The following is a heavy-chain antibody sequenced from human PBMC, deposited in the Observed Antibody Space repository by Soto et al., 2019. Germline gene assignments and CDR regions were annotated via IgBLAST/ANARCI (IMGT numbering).Heavy chain of an antibody. D-gene: IGHD6-19*01. Sequence: GASVKVSCKASGYTFTGYYMHWVRQAPGQGLEWMGWINPNSGGTNYAQKFQGWVTMTRDTSISTAYMELSRLRSDDTAVYYCARDRGRLAVAGLSYFDYWGQGPWSPSPQ. J-gene: IGHJ4*02. CDR3: ARDRGRLAVAGLSYFDY. CDR1: GYTFTGYY. V-gene: IGHV1-2*04. CDR2: INPNSGGT.